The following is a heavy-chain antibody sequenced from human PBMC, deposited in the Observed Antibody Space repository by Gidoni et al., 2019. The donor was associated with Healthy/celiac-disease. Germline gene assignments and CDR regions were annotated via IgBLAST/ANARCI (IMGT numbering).Heavy chain of an antibody. D-gene: IGHD1-26*01. CDR3: ARGIRFEWELREGHNWFDP. CDR2: ISSSGSTI. V-gene: IGHV3-11*01. CDR1: GFTFSDYS. J-gene: IGHJ5*02. Sequence: QVQLVESGGGLVKPGGSLTLSCAAPGFTFSDYSLSWIRQAPGKGLEWVSYISSSGSTIYDADSVKGRFTISRDNAKNSLYLQMNSLRAEDTAVYYCARGIRFEWELREGHNWFDPWGQGTLVTVSS.